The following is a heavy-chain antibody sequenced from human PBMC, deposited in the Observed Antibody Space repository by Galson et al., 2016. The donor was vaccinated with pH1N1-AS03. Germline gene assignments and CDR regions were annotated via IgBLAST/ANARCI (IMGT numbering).Heavy chain of an antibody. V-gene: IGHV3-74*01. CDR2: IPGDESIT. CDR3: ARSTEGNFDY. Sequence: SLRLSCAASGFTFSHYTMHWVRQAPGRGLVWVSLIPGDESITTYADSVKGRFTISRDNAKNTVHLQMNGLRAEDTAVYYCARSTEGNFDYWGQGILVTVSS. J-gene: IGHJ4*02. D-gene: IGHD1-14*01. CDR1: GFTFSHYT.